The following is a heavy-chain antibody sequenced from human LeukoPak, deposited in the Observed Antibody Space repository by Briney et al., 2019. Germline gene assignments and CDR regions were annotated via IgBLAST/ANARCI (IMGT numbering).Heavy chain of an antibody. J-gene: IGHJ3*02. CDR3: ARENIVVVTAIRAAFDI. D-gene: IGHD2-21*02. Sequence: GGSLRLSCAASGFTFSSYSMNWVRQAPGKGLEWVSYISSASSTIYYADSVKGRFTISRDNAKNSLCLQMNSLRDEDTAVYYCARENIVVVTAIRAAFDIWGQGTIVTVSS. CDR1: GFTFSSYS. V-gene: IGHV3-48*02. CDR2: ISSASSTI.